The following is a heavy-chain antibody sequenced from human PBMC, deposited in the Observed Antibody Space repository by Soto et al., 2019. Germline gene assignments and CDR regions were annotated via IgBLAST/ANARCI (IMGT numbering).Heavy chain of an antibody. CDR1: GYTFTNYA. Sequence: QVQLVQSGAEVKKPGASVKVSCKASGYTFTNYAMHWVRQAPGQRLEWMGWINAGNGNTKYSQKFQGRVTITRDTSATTAYMELSSLRSEDTAVYYCASSHIAAAPSGMDVWGQGTTVTVSS. CDR3: ASSHIAAAPSGMDV. V-gene: IGHV1-3*01. CDR2: INAGNGNT. J-gene: IGHJ6*02. D-gene: IGHD6-13*01.